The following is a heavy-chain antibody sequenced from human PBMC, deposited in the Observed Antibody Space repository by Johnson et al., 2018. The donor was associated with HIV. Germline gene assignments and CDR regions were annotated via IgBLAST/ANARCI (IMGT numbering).Heavy chain of an antibody. CDR2: IKSKTDGGTT. V-gene: IGHV3-15*01. Sequence: VQLVESGGGVVQPGRSLRLSCAASGFTFSNAWMSWVRQAPGKGLEWVGRIKSKTDGGTTDYAAPVKGRFTISRDDSKNTLYLQMNSLRTEDTAVYYCARTDRGYTYGHGAFDIWGQGTMVTVSS. CDR1: GFTFSNAW. J-gene: IGHJ3*02. CDR3: ARTDRGYTYGHGAFDI. D-gene: IGHD5-18*01.